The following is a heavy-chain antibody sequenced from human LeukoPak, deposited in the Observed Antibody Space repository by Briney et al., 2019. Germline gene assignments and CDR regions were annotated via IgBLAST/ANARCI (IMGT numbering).Heavy chain of an antibody. CDR1: GYTFTSYG. Sequence: GASVKVSCKASGYTFTSYGISWVRQAPGQGLEWMGWISAYNGNTNYAQKLQGRVTMTTDTSTSTAYVELRSLRSDDTAVYYCAGPHAPMTPRYQGAFDIWGQGTMVTVSS. J-gene: IGHJ3*02. D-gene: IGHD2-2*01. CDR3: AGPHAPMTPRYQGAFDI. CDR2: ISAYNGNT. V-gene: IGHV1-18*01.